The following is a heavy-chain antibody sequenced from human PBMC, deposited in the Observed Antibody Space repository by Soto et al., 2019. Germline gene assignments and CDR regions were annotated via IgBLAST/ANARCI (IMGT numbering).Heavy chain of an antibody. V-gene: IGHV3-11*01. J-gene: IGHJ3*02. Sequence: QVQLVESGGGLVKPGGSLRLSCAASGFTFSDYYMTWIRQAPGQGLEWVSYISSGGSTVYYADSVKGRFTISRDNAKNSLYLQMNTLRAEDTAVYYCARVRDFLQNSPNYDDAFDIWGQGTMVTVSS. D-gene: IGHD1-7*01. CDR2: ISSGGSTV. CDR3: ARVRDFLQNSPNYDDAFDI. CDR1: GFTFSDYY.